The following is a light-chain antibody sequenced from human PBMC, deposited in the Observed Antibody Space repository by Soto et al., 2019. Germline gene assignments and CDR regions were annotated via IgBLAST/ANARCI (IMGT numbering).Light chain of an antibody. V-gene: IGLV1-44*01. CDR3: STWDDSLNGVV. Sequence: QSVLTQPPSASGTPGQRVAISCSGSSSNIGSNTVNWYQQLPGTAPKLLIYSNTQRPSGVPDRFSGSQSGTSASLAISWLQSEDEAHYYCSTWDDSLNGVVFGGGTKVTVL. J-gene: IGLJ2*01. CDR1: SSNIGSNT. CDR2: SNT.